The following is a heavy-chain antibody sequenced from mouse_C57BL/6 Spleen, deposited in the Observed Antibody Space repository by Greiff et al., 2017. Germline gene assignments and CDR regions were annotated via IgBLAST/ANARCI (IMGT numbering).Heavy chain of an antibody. V-gene: IGHV1-62-2*01. CDR2: FYPGSGSI. CDR1: GYTFTEYT. D-gene: IGHD2-5*01. CDR3: ARHEDDSYYSNYEAWFAY. J-gene: IGHJ3*01. Sequence: QVQLKESGAELVKPGASVKLSCKASGYTFTEYTIHWVKQRSGQGLEWIGWFYPGSGSIKYNEKFKDKATLTADKSSSTVYMELSRLTSEDSAVYCCARHEDDSYYSNYEAWFAYWGQGTLVTVSA.